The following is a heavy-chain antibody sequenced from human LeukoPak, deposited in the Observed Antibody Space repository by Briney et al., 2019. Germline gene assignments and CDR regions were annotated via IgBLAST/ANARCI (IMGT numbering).Heavy chain of an antibody. V-gene: IGHV3-30-3*01. CDR3: AREVATIGFYFDY. J-gene: IGHJ4*02. Sequence: PGGSLRLSCAASGFTFSSYAMHWVRQAPGKGLEWVAVISYDASNKYYADSVKGRFTISRDNSKNTLYLQMNSLRAEDTAVYYCAREVATIGFYFDYWGQGTLVTVSS. CDR2: ISYDASNK. D-gene: IGHD5-12*01. CDR1: GFTFSSYA.